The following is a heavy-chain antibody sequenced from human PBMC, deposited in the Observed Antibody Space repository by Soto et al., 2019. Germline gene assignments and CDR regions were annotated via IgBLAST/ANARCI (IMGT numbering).Heavy chain of an antibody. Sequence: QVQLVESGGGVVRPGRSLRLSCAASGFTFSSYGMHWVRQAPGKGLEWVAVIWYDGSNKYYADSVKGRFTISRDNSKNTLYLQMNSLRAEDTAVYYCARIRAMDLLIDYWGQGTLVTVSS. CDR2: IWYDGSNK. CDR1: GFTFSSYG. D-gene: IGHD5-18*01. CDR3: ARIRAMDLLIDY. J-gene: IGHJ4*02. V-gene: IGHV3-33*01.